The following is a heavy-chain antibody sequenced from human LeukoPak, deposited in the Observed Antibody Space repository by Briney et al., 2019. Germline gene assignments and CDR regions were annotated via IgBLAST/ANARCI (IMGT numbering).Heavy chain of an antibody. V-gene: IGHV3-21*01. CDR3: ARDQRGYYDSSGYHHFDY. CDR1: GFTFSSYS. CDR2: ISSSSSYI. D-gene: IGHD3-22*01. Sequence: GGSLRLSCAASGFTFSSYSMNWVRQTPGKGLEWVSSISSSSSYIYYADSVKGRFTISRDNAKNSLYLQMNSLRAEDTAVYYCARDQRGYYDSSGYHHFDYWGQGTLVTVSS. J-gene: IGHJ4*02.